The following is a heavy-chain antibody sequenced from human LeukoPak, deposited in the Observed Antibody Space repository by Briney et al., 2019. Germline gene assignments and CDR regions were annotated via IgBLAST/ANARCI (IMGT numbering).Heavy chain of an antibody. J-gene: IGHJ4*02. V-gene: IGHV4-59*08. CDR3: ARHGGSYPPFLDY. D-gene: IGHD1-26*01. Sequence: SETLSLTCTVCGGSISSYYWSLIRQPPGKGLEWIGYSYYSGSTNYNPSLKSRVTISVDTSKNQFSLKLSSVTAADTAVYYCARHGGSYPPFLDYWGQGTLVTVSS. CDR2: SYYSGST. CDR1: GGSISSYY.